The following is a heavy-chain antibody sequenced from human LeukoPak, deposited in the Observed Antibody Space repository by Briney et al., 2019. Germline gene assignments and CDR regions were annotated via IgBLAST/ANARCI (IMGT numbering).Heavy chain of an antibody. CDR2: ISWNSGSI. D-gene: IGHD1-7*01. V-gene: IGHV3-9*01. CDR3: ATGTTPDYYYGMDV. CDR1: GFTFDDYA. Sequence: GRSLRLSCAASGFTFDDYAMHWVRQAPGKGLEWVSGISWNSGSIGYADSVKGRFTTSRDNAKNSLYLQMNSLRAEDTALYYCATGTTPDYYYGMDVWGQGTTVTVSS. J-gene: IGHJ6*02.